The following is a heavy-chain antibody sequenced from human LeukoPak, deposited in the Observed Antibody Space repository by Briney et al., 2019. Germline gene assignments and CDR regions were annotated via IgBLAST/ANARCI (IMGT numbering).Heavy chain of an antibody. CDR1: GFTFNGYW. V-gene: IGHV3-74*01. CDR2: INNDGSIT. CDR3: ARGPPGFRVGDY. D-gene: IGHD1-1*01. J-gene: IGHJ4*02. Sequence: GGSLRLSCAASGFTFNGYWMHWVRHAPGKGLVWVSHINNDGSITNYADSVKGRFTVSRDNAKSTVFLQMNSLRVEDTAVYYCARGPPGFRVGDYWGQGTLVTVSS.